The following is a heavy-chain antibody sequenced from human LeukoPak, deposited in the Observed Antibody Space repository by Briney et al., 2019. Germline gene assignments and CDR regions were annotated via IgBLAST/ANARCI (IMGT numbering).Heavy chain of an antibody. J-gene: IGHJ4*02. CDR2: INHSGST. D-gene: IGHD4-23*01. Sequence: SSETLSLTCAVYGGSFSGYYWGWIRQPPGKGLEWIGEINHSGSTNYNPSLKSRVTISVDTSKNQFSLKLSSVTAADTAVYYCARNGGNSDFDYWGQGTLVTVSS. CDR1: GGSFSGYY. V-gene: IGHV4-34*01. CDR3: ARNGGNSDFDY.